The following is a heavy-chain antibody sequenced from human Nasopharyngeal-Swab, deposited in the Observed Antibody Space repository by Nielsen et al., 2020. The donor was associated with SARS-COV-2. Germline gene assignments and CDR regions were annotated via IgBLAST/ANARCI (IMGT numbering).Heavy chain of an antibody. J-gene: IGHJ6*02. D-gene: IGHD3-3*01. Sequence: WIRQPPGKGLEWVSYIGSSSSYTNYANSVKGRFSISRDNAKNSLYLQMNSLRAEDTAVYYCARDGLDYDFWSAYFMDVWGQGTTVTVSS. V-gene: IGHV3-11*06. CDR3: ARDGLDYDFWSAYFMDV. CDR2: IGSSSSYT.